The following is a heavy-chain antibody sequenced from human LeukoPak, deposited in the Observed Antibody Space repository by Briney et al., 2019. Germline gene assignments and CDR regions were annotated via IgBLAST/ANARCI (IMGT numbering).Heavy chain of an antibody. CDR1: GGSFSGYY. D-gene: IGHD2-2*02. J-gene: IGHJ4*02. Sequence: SETLSLTCAVYGGSFSGYYWTWIRQPPGKGLEWIGEINHSGNTNYNPSLKSRVAISVDTSKNQFSLKLSSVTAADTAVYYCARVCRSTSCYTGSRRDYWGQGTLVTVSS. V-gene: IGHV4-34*01. CDR3: ARVCRSTSCYTGSRRDY. CDR2: INHSGNT.